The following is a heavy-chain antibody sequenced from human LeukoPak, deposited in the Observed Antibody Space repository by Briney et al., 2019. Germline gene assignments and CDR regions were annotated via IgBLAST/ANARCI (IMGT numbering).Heavy chain of an antibody. CDR1: GSTFTSYW. J-gene: IGHJ4*02. CDR3: ARRQGCSSTSCPPDS. D-gene: IGHD2-2*01. CDR2: IYPGDSAT. V-gene: IGHV5-51*01. Sequence: GESLKISCQGPGSTFTSYWISWVRQLPGKGLEWMGIIYPGDSATRYSPSFQGQVTMSADKSINTAYLQWSSLKASDTAMYYCARRQGCSSTSCPPDSWGQGTLVTVSS.